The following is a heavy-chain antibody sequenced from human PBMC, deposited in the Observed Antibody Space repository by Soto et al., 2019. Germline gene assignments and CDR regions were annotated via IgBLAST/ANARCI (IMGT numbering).Heavy chain of an antibody. V-gene: IGHV3-23*01. Sequence: GGSLRLSCAASGFSFSSYTMNWVRQAPGKGLEWVSSINNKMGKKNYADSVKGRFTISRDNSKKTLFLQMNSLKAEDTAVYYCAKDGDYEYFDYWGQGTQVTVSS. CDR3: AKDGDYEYFDY. D-gene: IGHD3-22*01. CDR2: INNKMGKK. J-gene: IGHJ4*02. CDR1: GFSFSSYT.